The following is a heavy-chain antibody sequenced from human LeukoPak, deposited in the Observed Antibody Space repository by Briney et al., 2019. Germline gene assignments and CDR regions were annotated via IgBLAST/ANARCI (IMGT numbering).Heavy chain of an antibody. V-gene: IGHV3-33*01. Sequence: GGSLRLSCAAPGFTFSSYGMHWVRQAPGKGLEWVAVIWYDGSNKYYAGSVEGRFTISRDNSKNTLYLQMNSLRAEDTAVYYCARDRYGMDVWGQGTTVTVSS. CDR1: GFTFSSYG. CDR2: IWYDGSNK. CDR3: ARDRYGMDV. J-gene: IGHJ6*02.